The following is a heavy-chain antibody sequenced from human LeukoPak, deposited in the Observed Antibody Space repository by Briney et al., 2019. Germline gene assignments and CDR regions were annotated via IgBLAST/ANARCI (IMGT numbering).Heavy chain of an antibody. V-gene: IGHV3-9*01. CDR2: ISWNSGSI. CDR1: GFTFDDYA. Sequence: GRSLRLSCAASGFTFDDYAMHWVRQAPGKGLEWVSGISWNSGSIGYADSVKGRFTISRDNAKNSLYLQMNSLRAEDTAFYYCARGAGSGYYFYMDVWGKGTTVTVSS. CDR3: ARGAGSGYYFYMDV. D-gene: IGHD3-10*01. J-gene: IGHJ6*03.